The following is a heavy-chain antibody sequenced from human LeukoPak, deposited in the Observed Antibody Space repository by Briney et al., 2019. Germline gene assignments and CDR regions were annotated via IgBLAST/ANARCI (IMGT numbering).Heavy chain of an antibody. Sequence: PSETLSLTCAVYGGSFRGYYWSWLRQPPGKGREGIGYIYHSGSTYYNPSRKSRVTISVDRSKNPFSLKPSSVTAADTAVYYCARGSTMVRGGPPPPYYGMDVWGQGTTVTVSS. V-gene: IGHV4-34*01. D-gene: IGHD3-10*01. J-gene: IGHJ6*02. CDR2: IYHSGST. CDR1: GGSFRGYY. CDR3: ARGSTMVRGGPPPPYYGMDV.